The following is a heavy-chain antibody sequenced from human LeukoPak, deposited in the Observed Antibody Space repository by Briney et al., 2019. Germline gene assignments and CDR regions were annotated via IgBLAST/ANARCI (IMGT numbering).Heavy chain of an antibody. CDR3: ARLKLTLDY. J-gene: IGHJ4*02. D-gene: IGHD4-23*01. V-gene: IGHV4-59*01. CDR1: GGSISSYY. Sequence: PSETLSLTCTVSGGSISSYYWSWIRQPPGKGLEWIGYIYYSGSTNYNPSLKSRVTISVDTSKNQFSLKLSSVTAADTAMYFCARLKLTLDYWGQGSLVTVSS. CDR2: IYYSGST.